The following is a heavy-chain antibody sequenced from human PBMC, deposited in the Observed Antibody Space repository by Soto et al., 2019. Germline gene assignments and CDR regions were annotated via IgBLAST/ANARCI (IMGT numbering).Heavy chain of an antibody. Sequence: SVILSLTCTVAGGSISGDFWSWTRQPPGKGLEWIGYIYHSGSTYYNPSLKSRVTISVDRSKNQFSLKLSSVTAADTAVYYCARVPSPWGQGTLVTVSS. J-gene: IGHJ5*02. CDR3: ARVPSP. V-gene: IGHV4-30-2*01. CDR2: IYHSGST. CDR1: GGSISGDF.